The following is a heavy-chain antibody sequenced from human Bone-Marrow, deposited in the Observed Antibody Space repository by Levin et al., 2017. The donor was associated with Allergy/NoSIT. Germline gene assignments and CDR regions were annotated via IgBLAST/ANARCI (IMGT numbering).Heavy chain of an antibody. D-gene: IGHD3-22*01. CDR2: IGADNTTI. CDR3: AKGGHSSGYWSHALDV. J-gene: IGHJ3*01. V-gene: IGHV3-48*04. CDR1: GFPFSSYG. Sequence: GVLKISCDASGFPFSSYGIIWVRQAPGKGLEWVSYIGADNTTIYYADSVKGRLTISRDNAKNVLSLQMNSLRPEDTALYYCAKGGHSSGYWSHALDVWGQGTMVTVSS.